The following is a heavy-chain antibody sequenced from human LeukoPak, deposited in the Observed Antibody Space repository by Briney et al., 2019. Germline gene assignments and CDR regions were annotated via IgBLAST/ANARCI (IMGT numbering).Heavy chain of an antibody. CDR2: INQDGTEK. J-gene: IGHJ4*02. CDR1: GFTFISYW. V-gene: IGHV3-7*01. D-gene: IGHD2-2*01. CDR3: ARDADCTSTSCFDY. Sequence: GGSLRLSCATSGFTFISYWMTRVRQAPGKGLEWVANINQDGTEKYYVDSVKGRFTISRDNAKNSLYLQMNSLRAEDTAVYYCARDADCTSTSCFDYWGQGTLVTVSS.